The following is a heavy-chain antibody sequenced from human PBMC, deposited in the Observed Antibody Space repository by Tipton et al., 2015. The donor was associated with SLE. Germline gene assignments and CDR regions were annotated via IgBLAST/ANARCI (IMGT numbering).Heavy chain of an antibody. CDR1: GFTFTSYG. J-gene: IGHJ4*02. V-gene: IGHV3-33*06. Sequence: SLRLSCAASGFTFTSYGMHWVRQAPGKGLEWVAVIWYDGSSKYYADSVKGRFTISRDNSKNTLYLQMNSLRAEDTAVYYCAKGKAGHFDYWGQGTLVTVSS. D-gene: IGHD6-13*01. CDR2: IWYDGSSK. CDR3: AKGKAGHFDY.